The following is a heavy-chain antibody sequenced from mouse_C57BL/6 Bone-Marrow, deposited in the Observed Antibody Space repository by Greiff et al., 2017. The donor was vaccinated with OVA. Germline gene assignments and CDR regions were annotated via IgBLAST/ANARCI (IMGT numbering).Heavy chain of an antibody. D-gene: IGHD1-1*01. J-gene: IGHJ1*03. CDR3: SRWITTVVEGYFDV. CDR1: GYSITRAY. Sequence: EVMLVESGPGLANPSQTLSLTCSVTGYSITRAYWNWIRKFPGNKLEYMGYISYSGSTYYNPSLKSRISITRDTSKNQYYLQLNSVTTEDTATYYCSRWITTVVEGYFDVWCTGTTVTVSS. V-gene: IGHV3-8*01. CDR2: ISYSGST.